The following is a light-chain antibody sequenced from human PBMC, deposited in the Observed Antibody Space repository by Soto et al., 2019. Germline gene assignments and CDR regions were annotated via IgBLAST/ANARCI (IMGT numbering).Light chain of an antibody. CDR3: RQYNRWRT. CDR2: GAS. J-gene: IGKJ1*01. V-gene: IGKV3-15*01. Sequence: IVMTQSPVTLSVSPGERVTLSCRASQSISTDLAWYQHKPGQAPRLLIYGASTRATNIPARFSGSGSGTVFTLTISSLQSEDFAVYYCRQYNRWRTFGQGARVEVK. CDR1: QSISTD.